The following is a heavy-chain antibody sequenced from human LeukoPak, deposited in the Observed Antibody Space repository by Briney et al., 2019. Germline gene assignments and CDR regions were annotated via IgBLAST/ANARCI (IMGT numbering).Heavy chain of an antibody. V-gene: IGHV4-39*01. Sequence: SETLSLTCTVSGGSISSGSYYWSWIRQPPGKGLEWIGEINHSGSTNYNPSLKSRVTISVDTSKNQFSLKLSSVTAADTAVYYCARHSYDYVWGSYRYSGTSGYFDYWGQGTLVTVSS. CDR3: ARHSYDYVWGSYRYSGTSGYFDY. J-gene: IGHJ4*02. D-gene: IGHD3-16*02. CDR1: GGSISSGSYY. CDR2: INHSGST.